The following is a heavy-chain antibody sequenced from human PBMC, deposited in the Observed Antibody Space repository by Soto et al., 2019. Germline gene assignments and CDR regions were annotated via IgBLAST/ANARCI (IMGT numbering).Heavy chain of an antibody. Sequence: PGGSLRLSCAASGFTFSNAWMNWVCQAPGKGLEWVADITTSSSFRFYADSVKGRFTISRDNSKNTLYLQMSSLRAEDTAVYYCVNPGYCSSTSCYPVYWGQGTLVTVSS. J-gene: IGHJ4*02. V-gene: IGHV3-21*01. CDR2: ITTSSSFR. D-gene: IGHD2-2*01. CDR1: GFTFSNAW. CDR3: VNPGYCSSTSCYPVY.